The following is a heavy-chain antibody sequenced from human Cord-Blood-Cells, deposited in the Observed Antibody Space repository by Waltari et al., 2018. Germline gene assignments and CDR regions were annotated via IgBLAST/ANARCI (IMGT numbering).Heavy chain of an antibody. Sequence: QVQLVQSGAEVKKPGSSVKVSCKASGGTFSSYAISWVRQAAGQGLEWRGRIIPIFGTANYAQKFQGRVTITADESTSTAYMELSSLRSEDTAVYYCARGPYSGSYYAFDIWGQGTMVTVSS. J-gene: IGHJ3*02. CDR3: ARGPYSGSYYAFDI. D-gene: IGHD1-26*01. CDR2: IIPIFGTA. V-gene: IGHV1-69*12. CDR1: GGTFSSYA.